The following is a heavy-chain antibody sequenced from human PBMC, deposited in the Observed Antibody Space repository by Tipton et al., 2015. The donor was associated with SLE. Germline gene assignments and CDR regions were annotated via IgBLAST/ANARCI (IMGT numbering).Heavy chain of an antibody. V-gene: IGHV4-31*03. D-gene: IGHD6-25*01. CDR2: VYYTGNT. J-gene: IGHJ4*02. Sequence: TLSLTCIFSDGSISSGGYYWSWIRQDPGKGLEWIGYVYYTGNTYYNPSTFYNPSLKSRVTISIDTSKNQSSLKLNSVTAADTAVYYCRYTSAPGIDDSWGQGTLVTVSS. CDR1: DGSISSGGYY. CDR3: RYTSAPGIDDS.